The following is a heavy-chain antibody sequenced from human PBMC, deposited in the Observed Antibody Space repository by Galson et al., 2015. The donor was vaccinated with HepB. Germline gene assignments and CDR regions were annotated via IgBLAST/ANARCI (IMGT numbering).Heavy chain of an antibody. Sequence: SVKVSCKASGGTFSSYTISWVRQAPGQGLEWMGRIIPILGIANYAQKFQGRVTITADKSTSTAYMELSSLRSEDTAVYYCARGLFGAVAVGWFDPWGQGTPVTVS. V-gene: IGHV1-69*02. CDR3: ARGLFGAVAVGWFDP. CDR2: IIPILGIA. J-gene: IGHJ5*02. D-gene: IGHD2-15*01. CDR1: GGTFSSYT.